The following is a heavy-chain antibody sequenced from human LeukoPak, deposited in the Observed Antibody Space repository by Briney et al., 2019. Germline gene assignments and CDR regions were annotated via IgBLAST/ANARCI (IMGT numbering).Heavy chain of an antibody. D-gene: IGHD4-23*01. CDR3: ARATVVSPNY. Sequence: GGSLRLSCAASGFTFSTYNMNWVRQAPGKGLEWVSSISGSSSYIYYADSVKGRFSISRDNAKNSLYLQMNSLRAEDTAVYYCARATVVSPNYWGQGTLVTVSS. CDR2: ISGSSSYI. J-gene: IGHJ4*02. CDR1: GFTFSTYN. V-gene: IGHV3-21*04.